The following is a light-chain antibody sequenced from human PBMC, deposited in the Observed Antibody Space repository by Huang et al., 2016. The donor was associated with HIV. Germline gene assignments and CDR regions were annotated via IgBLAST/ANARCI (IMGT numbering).Light chain of an antibody. Sequence: EIVLTQSPGTLSLSPGERATLSCRTSQSVGLTYLAWYQQKRGQAPRLLIYATSSRATGIPDSVSCGWSGTDFTLTISRLEAEEFAVYYGQHYGSSPPYTFGQGTKVEIK. CDR1: QSVGLTY. CDR2: ATS. V-gene: IGKV3-20*01. J-gene: IGKJ2*01. CDR3: QHYGSSPPYT.